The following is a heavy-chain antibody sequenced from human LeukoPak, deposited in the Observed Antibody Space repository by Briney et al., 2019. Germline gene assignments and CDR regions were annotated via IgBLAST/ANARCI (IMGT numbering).Heavy chain of an antibody. Sequence: PGVSLRLSCAPPGFTYSSYWKGWVRQAPGKGLEWVANIMKDGSASNYVDSVKGRFTIYRDNAKNSLYLQMNSLRAEDTAVYYCVRDLDFYAMDSWGQGTLVTVSS. CDR3: VRDLDFYAMDS. D-gene: IGHD2/OR15-2a*01. CDR2: IMKDGSAS. V-gene: IGHV3-7*01. J-gene: IGHJ5*01. CDR1: GFTYSSYW.